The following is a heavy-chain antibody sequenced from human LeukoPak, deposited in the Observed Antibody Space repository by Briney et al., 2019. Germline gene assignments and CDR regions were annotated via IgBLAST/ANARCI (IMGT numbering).Heavy chain of an antibody. CDR2: ISWNSGSI. Sequence: GRSLRLSCAASRFTFDDYAMHWVRQAPGKGLEWVSGISWNSGSIGYADSVKGRFTISRDNAKNSLYLQMNSLRAEDTALYYCAKARDGYKDYWGQGTLVTVSS. D-gene: IGHD5-24*01. V-gene: IGHV3-9*01. J-gene: IGHJ4*02. CDR1: RFTFDDYA. CDR3: AKARDGYKDY.